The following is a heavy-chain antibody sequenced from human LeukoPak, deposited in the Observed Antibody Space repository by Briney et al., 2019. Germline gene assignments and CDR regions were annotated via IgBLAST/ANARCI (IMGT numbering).Heavy chain of an antibody. Sequence: PSQTLSLTCTVSGGSISSGSYYWSWIRQPAGTGLEWIGRIYTTGSTNYNPSLKSRVTISVDTSKNQFSLKLSSVTAADTAVYYCARHTYCSGGSCYPHYNWFDPWGQGTLVTVSS. CDR3: ARHTYCSGGSCYPHYNWFDP. CDR2: IYTTGST. J-gene: IGHJ5*02. CDR1: GGSISSGSYY. D-gene: IGHD2-15*01. V-gene: IGHV4-61*02.